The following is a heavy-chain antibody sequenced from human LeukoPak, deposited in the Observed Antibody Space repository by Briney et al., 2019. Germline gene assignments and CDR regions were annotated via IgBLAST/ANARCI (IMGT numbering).Heavy chain of an antibody. CDR3: ARPRTMTTVTNDAFDI. CDR2: ISGTSTYI. Sequence: PGGSLRLSCAASGFTFSSYSMNWVRQAPGKGLEWVSSISGTSTYIYYLDSVKGRFTISRDNAKNSLFLQLNSLRAEDTAVYYCARPRTMTTVTNDAFDIWGLGTMVTVPS. V-gene: IGHV3-21*01. J-gene: IGHJ3*02. CDR1: GFTFSSYS. D-gene: IGHD4-17*01.